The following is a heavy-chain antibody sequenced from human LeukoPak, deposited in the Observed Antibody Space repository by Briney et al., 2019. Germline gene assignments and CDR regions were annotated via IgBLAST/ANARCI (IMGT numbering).Heavy chain of an antibody. Sequence: SQTLSLTCTVSGGSISSGDYYWSWIRQPPGQGLEWIGYIYYSGSTNYDPSLKSRFTIAVDSSKNPFSLKLSSVTAADTAVYYCTRNYDSIGYTTFGYWGQGTLVTVSS. CDR2: IYYSGST. CDR1: GGSISSGDYY. J-gene: IGHJ4*02. D-gene: IGHD3-22*01. V-gene: IGHV4-61*03. CDR3: TRNYDSIGYTTFGY.